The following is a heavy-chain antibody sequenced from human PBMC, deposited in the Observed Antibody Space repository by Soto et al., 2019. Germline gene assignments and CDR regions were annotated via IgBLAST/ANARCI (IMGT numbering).Heavy chain of an antibody. Sequence: GGSLRLSCAASGFTFSNAWMNWVRQAPGKGLEWVGRIKSKTDGGTTDYAAPVKGRFTISRDDSKNTLYLQMNSLKTEDTAVYYCTTPPIRVYYGMDVWGQGTTVTVSS. J-gene: IGHJ6*02. CDR2: IKSKTDGGTT. V-gene: IGHV3-15*07. CDR1: GFTFSNAW. D-gene: IGHD3-3*02. CDR3: TTPPIRVYYGMDV.